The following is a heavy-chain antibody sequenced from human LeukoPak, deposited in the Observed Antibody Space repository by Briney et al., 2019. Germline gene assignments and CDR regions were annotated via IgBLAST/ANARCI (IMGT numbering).Heavy chain of an antibody. V-gene: IGHV3-74*01. CDR2: INSDGSTT. J-gene: IGHJ4*02. Sequence: GGSLRLSCAASGFTFSSYWMHWVRQAPGKGLVWVSNINSDGSTTSYADSVKGRFTISRDNAKNTLYLQMNSLRAEDTAVYYCARVFSGSYFYYFDYWGQGTLVTVSS. CDR3: ARVFSGSYFYYFDY. D-gene: IGHD1-26*01. CDR1: GFTFSSYW.